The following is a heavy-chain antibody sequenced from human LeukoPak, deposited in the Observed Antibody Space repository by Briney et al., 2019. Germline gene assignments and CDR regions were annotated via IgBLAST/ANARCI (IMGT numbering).Heavy chain of an antibody. Sequence: ASVKVSCKASGYTLTGYYKHWVRQAPGQGLEWMGWINPNSGDTNYAQKFQGRVTMTRDTSISTAYMELSSLRAEDTAVYYCAKGWRWLHRGAFDIWGQGTMVTVSS. D-gene: IGHD5-24*01. J-gene: IGHJ3*02. V-gene: IGHV1-2*02. CDR3: AKGWRWLHRGAFDI. CDR1: GYTLTGYY. CDR2: INPNSGDT.